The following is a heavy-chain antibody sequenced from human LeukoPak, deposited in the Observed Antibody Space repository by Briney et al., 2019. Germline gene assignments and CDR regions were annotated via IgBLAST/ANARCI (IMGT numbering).Heavy chain of an antibody. D-gene: IGHD3-10*01. CDR3: ARETMVRGVIIAAFLIDY. CDR2: IYHTGST. J-gene: IGHJ4*02. Sequence: PSETLSLTCTVSGYSISSGYYWGWIRQPPGKGLEWIGSIYHTGSTYYNPSLKSRVTMSVDTSKNQFSLKLSSVTAADTAVYYCARETMVRGVIIAAFLIDYWGQGNLVTVSS. CDR1: GYSISSGYY. V-gene: IGHV4-38-2*02.